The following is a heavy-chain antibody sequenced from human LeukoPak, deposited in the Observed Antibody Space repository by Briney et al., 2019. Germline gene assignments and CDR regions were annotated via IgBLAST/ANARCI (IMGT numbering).Heavy chain of an antibody. V-gene: IGHV4-61*02. CDR1: GGSISSSSYY. J-gene: IGHJ5*02. CDR2: IYTSGST. Sequence: SETLSLTCTVSGGSISSSSYYWGWIRQPAGKGLEWIGRIYTSGSTNYNPSLKSRVTMSVDTSKNQFSLKLSSVTAADTAVYYCARDRYSNQGGNWFDPWGQGTLVTVSS. CDR3: ARDRYSNQGGNWFDP. D-gene: IGHD3-16*02.